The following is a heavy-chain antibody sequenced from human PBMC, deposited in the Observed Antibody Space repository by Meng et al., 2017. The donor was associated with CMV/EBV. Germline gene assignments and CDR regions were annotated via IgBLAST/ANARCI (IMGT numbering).Heavy chain of an antibody. CDR3: AVNVGGAFDY. Sequence: QDSGPGLGKPPLTRSLTCAIPGDSVSRNSAAWNWIRQSPSRGLEWLGRTYYRSKWYNDYAVSVKSRITINPDTSKNQFSLQLNSVTPEDTAVYYCAVNVGGAFDYWGQGTLVTGSS. V-gene: IGHV6-1*01. CDR2: TYYRSKWYN. D-gene: IGHD3-16*01. CDR1: GDSVSRNSAA. J-gene: IGHJ4*02.